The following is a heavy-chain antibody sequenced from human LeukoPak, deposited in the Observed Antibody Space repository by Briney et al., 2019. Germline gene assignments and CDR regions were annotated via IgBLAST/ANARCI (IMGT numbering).Heavy chain of an antibody. CDR1: AFTFSSYA. V-gene: IGHV3-23*01. CDR3: AKESGNSGTWPQNYFDY. D-gene: IGHD6-13*01. CDR2: IRGNGRGT. J-gene: IGHJ4*02. Sequence: GGSLTLTWAACAFTFSSYAMTWVRQAPGKGLEWVASIRGNGRGTYYADSVRGRFSISRDNAKNTLYLQMNSLRAEDTALYYCAKESGNSGTWPQNYFDYWGQGTLVTVSS.